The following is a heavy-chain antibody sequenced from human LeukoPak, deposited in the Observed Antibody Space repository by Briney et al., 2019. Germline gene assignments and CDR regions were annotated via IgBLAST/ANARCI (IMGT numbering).Heavy chain of an antibody. CDR3: ARRRATMVRGAPYYFDY. CDR1: GGSFSGYY. J-gene: IGHJ4*02. D-gene: IGHD3-10*01. V-gene: IGHV4-34*01. Sequence: SETLSLTCAVYGGSFSGYYWSWIRQPPGKGLEWIGEINHSGSTNYNPSLKSRVTISVDTSKNQFSLKLSPVTAADTAVYYCARRRATMVRGAPYYFDYWGQGTLVTVSS. CDR2: INHSGST.